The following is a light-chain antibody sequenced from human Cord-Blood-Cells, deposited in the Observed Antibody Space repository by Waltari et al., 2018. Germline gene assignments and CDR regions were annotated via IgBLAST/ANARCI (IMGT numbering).Light chain of an antibody. J-gene: IGLJ1*01. CDR1: SSDAGGYNY. V-gene: IGLV2-8*01. CDR2: EVS. Sequence: QSALTQPPSASGSPGQSVTISRTGTSSDAGGYNYVSWYQPHPGKAPKIMIYEVSKRPSGVPDRFSGSKAGNTASLTVSGLQAGDEADYYCSSYAGSNNYVFGTGTKVTVL. CDR3: SSYAGSNNYV.